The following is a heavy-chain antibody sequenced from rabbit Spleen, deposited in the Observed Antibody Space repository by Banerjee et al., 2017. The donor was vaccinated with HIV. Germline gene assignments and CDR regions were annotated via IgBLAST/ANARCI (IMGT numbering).Heavy chain of an antibody. V-gene: IGHV1S45*01. CDR1: GFTISSNW. J-gene: IGHJ4*01. CDR3: ARTGVSGEHDYFQL. D-gene: IGHD1-1*01. CDR2: IYTGSAGT. Sequence: EESGGDLVKPEGSLTLTCTASGFTISSNWICWVRQAPGKGPEWIACIYTGSAGTYYASWAKGRFTISKTSSTVDLKMTSLTAADTATYFCARTGVSGEHDYFQLWGPGTLVTFS.